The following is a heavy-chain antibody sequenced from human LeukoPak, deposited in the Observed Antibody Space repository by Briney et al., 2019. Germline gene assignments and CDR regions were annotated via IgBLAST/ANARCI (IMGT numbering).Heavy chain of an antibody. Sequence: SETLSLTCTVSGGSISNYYWSWIRQPPGKGLEWIGYIYYRGSTNYNPSLKSRVTISVDTSKNQFSLKLSSVTAADTAVYYCARGISYGPSEMVRGVDFDYWGQGTLVTVSS. CDR3: ARGISYGPSEMVRGVDFDY. CDR2: IYYRGST. D-gene: IGHD3-10*01. V-gene: IGHV4-59*08. CDR1: GGSISNYY. J-gene: IGHJ4*02.